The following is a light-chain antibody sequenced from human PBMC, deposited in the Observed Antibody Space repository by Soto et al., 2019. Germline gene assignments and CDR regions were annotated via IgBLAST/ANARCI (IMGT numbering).Light chain of an antibody. CDR1: SSNIGAGYD. CDR2: GNS. Sequence: QSVLTQPPSVSGAPGQKVIISCTGSSSNIGAGYDVHWYQQLPGTAPKLLIYGNSNRPSGVPDRLSGSKSGTSASLAITGLHVDDQADYYGQSYDSSLSAAIFCGGTKLTVL. J-gene: IGLJ2*01. V-gene: IGLV1-40*01. CDR3: QSYDSSLSAAI.